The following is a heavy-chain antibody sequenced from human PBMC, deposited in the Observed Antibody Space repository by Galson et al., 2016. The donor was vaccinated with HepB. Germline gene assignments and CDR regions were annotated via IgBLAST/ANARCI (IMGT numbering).Heavy chain of an antibody. V-gene: IGHV2-5*02. CDR1: GFSLNTSEVG. CDR2: IYWDGDK. CDR3: THRVDYFGYQNWFDP. Sequence: PALVKPTQTLTLTCTFSGFSLNTSEVGVGWVRQPPGKALEWLALIYWDGDKHYSPSLKSRLTITKDTSKNQVVLRMTNMDPVDTATYYCTHRVDYFGYQNWFDPWGQGTLVTVSS. J-gene: IGHJ5*02. D-gene: IGHD3-22*01.